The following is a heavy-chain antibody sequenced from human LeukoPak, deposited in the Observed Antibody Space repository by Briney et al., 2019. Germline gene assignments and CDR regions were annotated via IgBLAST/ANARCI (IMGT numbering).Heavy chain of an antibody. J-gene: IGHJ4*02. D-gene: IGHD4-23*01. CDR2: IYTGGST. CDR3: ARGAYGGDGRSFFDY. V-gene: IGHV4-4*07. CDR1: GGSMSGYY. Sequence: SETLSLTCTVSGGSMSGYYWSWIRQPAGKGLEWIGRIYTGGSTNYNPSLKSRVTTSVDTSKNQFSLKVTTVTAADTAVYYCARGAYGGDGRSFFDYWGQGTLVTVSS.